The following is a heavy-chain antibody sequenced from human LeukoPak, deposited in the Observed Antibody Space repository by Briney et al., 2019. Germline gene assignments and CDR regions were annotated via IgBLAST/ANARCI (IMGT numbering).Heavy chain of an antibody. CDR2: IYHSGST. V-gene: IGHV4-38-2*02. D-gene: IGHD2-15*01. CDR1: GYSISSGYY. J-gene: IGHJ4*02. Sequence: SETLSLTCTVSGYSISSGYYWGWIRQPPGKGLEWIGSIYHSGSTYYNPSLKSRVTISVDTSKNQFSLKLSSVTAADTAVYYCARDRLSGFDYWGQGTLVTVSS. CDR3: ARDRLSGFDY.